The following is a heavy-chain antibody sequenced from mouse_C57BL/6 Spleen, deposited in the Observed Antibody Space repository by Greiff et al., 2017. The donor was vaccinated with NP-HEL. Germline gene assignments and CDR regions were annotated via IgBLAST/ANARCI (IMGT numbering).Heavy chain of an antibody. Sequence: VQLQQSGAELVRPGASVTLSCKASGYTFTDYEMHWVKQTPVHGLEWIGAIDPETGGTAYNQKFKGKAILTADKSSSTAYMELRSLTSEDSAVYYCTRITTGAYWGQGTLVTVSA. CDR1: GYTFTDYE. D-gene: IGHD1-1*01. CDR3: TRITTGAY. CDR2: IDPETGGT. J-gene: IGHJ3*01. V-gene: IGHV1-15*01.